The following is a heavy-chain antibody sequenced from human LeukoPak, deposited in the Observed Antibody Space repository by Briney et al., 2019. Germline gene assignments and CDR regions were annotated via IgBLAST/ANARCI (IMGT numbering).Heavy chain of an antibody. Sequence: GGSLRLSCAASGFTFSTYWMTWVRQAPGKGLGWLANIKQDGSEKNYGDSVKGRFTISRDNAKNSLYLQMNSLRAEDTAVYYCARDAGNSGYDLLDYWGQGTLVTVS. J-gene: IGHJ4*02. D-gene: IGHD5-12*01. V-gene: IGHV3-7*01. CDR1: GFTFSTYW. CDR2: IKQDGSEK. CDR3: ARDAGNSGYDLLDY.